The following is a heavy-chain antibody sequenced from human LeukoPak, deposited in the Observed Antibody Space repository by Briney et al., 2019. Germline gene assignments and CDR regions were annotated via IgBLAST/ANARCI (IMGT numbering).Heavy chain of an antibody. CDR3: ARVDDTSAIDY. D-gene: IGHD3-22*01. V-gene: IGHV4-59*01. Sequence: SETLSLTCTVSGGSISSYYWTWIRQPPGEGLEWIGYIHYTGSTNYNPSLESRVSISVDTSKKYFSLKLRSVTAADTAVYYCARVDDTSAIDYWGQGTLVTVFS. J-gene: IGHJ4*02. CDR2: IHYTGST. CDR1: GGSISSYY.